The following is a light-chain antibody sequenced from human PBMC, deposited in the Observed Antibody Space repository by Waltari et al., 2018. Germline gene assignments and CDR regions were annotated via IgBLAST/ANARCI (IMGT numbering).Light chain of an antibody. CDR2: DAS. CDR3: QQRSS. V-gene: IGKV3-11*01. CDR1: QSVSHY. Sequence: EIVLTQSPVTLSLSPGERATLSCRASQSVSHYLAWYQHRPGQAPRLLIYDASNRATGIPARFSGSGSGTDFTLTISSLEPEDFAGYYCQQRSSFGGGTKVEI. J-gene: IGKJ4*01.